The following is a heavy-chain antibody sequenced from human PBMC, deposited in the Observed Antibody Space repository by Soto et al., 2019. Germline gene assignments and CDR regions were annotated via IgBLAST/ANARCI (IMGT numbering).Heavy chain of an antibody. D-gene: IGHD2-15*01. J-gene: IGHJ5*02. V-gene: IGHV4-30-2*01. CDR1: GGSISSGGYS. Sequence: TLSLTCAVSGGSISSGGYSWSWIRHPPGKGLEWIGYIYHSGSTYYNPSLKSRVTISVDRSKNQFSLKLSSVTAADTAVYYCARAKDCSGGSCYWFDPWGQGTLVTVSS. CDR2: IYHSGST. CDR3: ARAKDCSGGSCYWFDP.